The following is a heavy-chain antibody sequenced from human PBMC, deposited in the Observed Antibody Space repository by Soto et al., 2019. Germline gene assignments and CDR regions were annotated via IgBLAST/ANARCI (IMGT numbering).Heavy chain of an antibody. CDR3: ARGLECRGYCLDKPTWFGP. J-gene: IGHJ5*02. CDR2: IIPIFGTP. Sequence: SVKVSCKASGGTFSTYTFSWVRQAPGQGLEWMGRIIPIFGTPYYAQKFQGRVTITADKSTSTVYMELSSLGSDDAAVYFCARGLECRGYCLDKPTWFGPWGQGTLVTVSS. V-gene: IGHV1-69*06. D-gene: IGHD2-15*01. CDR1: GGTFSTYT.